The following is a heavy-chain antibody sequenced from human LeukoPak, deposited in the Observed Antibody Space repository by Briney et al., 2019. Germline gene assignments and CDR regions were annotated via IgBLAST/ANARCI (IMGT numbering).Heavy chain of an antibody. V-gene: IGHV3-33*01. CDR2: IWFDGKNE. CDR1: GFTFSSYG. Sequence: PGGSLRLSCAASGFTFSSYGMHWVHQAPGKGLEWVADIWFDGKNEHFADSVKGRFTISRDNSKNTMYLQINSLRAEDTAVYYCARDRHCANGVCHSPPGMDVWGQGTTVTVS. D-gene: IGHD2-8*01. CDR3: ARDRHCANGVCHSPPGMDV. J-gene: IGHJ6*02.